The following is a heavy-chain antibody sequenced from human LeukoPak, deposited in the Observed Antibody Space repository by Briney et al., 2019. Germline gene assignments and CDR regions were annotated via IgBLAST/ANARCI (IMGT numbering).Heavy chain of an antibody. CDR3: ARSPITMIVVVIDY. J-gene: IGHJ4*02. CDR1: GYTFTSYG. V-gene: IGHV1-18*01. Sequence: EASVKVSCKASGYTFTSYGISWVRQAPGQGLEWMGWISAYNGNTNYAQKLQGRVTMTTDTSTSTAYMELRSLRSDDTAVCYCARSPITMIVVVIDYWGQGTLVTVSS. D-gene: IGHD3-22*01. CDR2: ISAYNGNT.